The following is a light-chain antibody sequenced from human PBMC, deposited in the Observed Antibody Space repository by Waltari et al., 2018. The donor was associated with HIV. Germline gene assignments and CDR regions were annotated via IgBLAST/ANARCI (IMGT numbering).Light chain of an antibody. CDR3: QQYNNWPLT. CDR1: QSIIIN. J-gene: IGKJ4*01. V-gene: IGKV3-15*01. Sequence: EIVMTQSPATLSGSPGEGVTLSCRANQSIIINLAWYQQKPGQAPRLLMFGTSNRATGVPARFSGSGSGTEFSLTISSLQSEDFAVYYCQQYNNWPLTFGGGTKVEIK. CDR2: GTS.